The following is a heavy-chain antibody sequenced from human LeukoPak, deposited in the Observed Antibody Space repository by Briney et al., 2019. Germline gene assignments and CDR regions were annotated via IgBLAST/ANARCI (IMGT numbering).Heavy chain of an antibody. J-gene: IGHJ3*02. D-gene: IGHD3-3*01. CDR3: ARDDDLWGDRAFDI. CDR2: IYSGGGT. V-gene: IGHV3-53*01. CDR1: GFTVSSNY. Sequence: GGSLRLSCAASGFTVSSNYMSWVRQAPGKGLEWVSVIYSGGGTYYADSVKGRFTISRDNSKNTLYLQMNSLRAEDTAVYYCARDDDLWGDRAFDIWGQGTMVTVSS.